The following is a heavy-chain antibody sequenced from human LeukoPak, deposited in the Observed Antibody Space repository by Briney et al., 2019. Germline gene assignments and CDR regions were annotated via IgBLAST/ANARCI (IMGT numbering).Heavy chain of an antibody. CDR2: IHPGDSDT. CDR3: ARRFDY. V-gene: IGHV5-51*01. J-gene: IGHJ4*02. CDR1: GYSITTFW. Sequence: HGESLKISCKGSGYSITTFWIAWVRQLPGKGLEWMGIIHPGDSDTRYSPSFQGQVTISADKSINTAYLQWSSLKASDTAMYYCARRFDYWGQGTLVTVSS.